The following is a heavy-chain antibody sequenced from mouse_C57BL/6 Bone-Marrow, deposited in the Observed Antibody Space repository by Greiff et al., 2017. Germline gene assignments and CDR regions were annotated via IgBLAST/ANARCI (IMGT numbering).Heavy chain of an antibody. Sequence: QVQLQQPGAELVKPGASVKLSCKASGYTFTSYWMHWVKQRPGQGLEWIGMIHPNSGSTNYNEKFKSKATLNVDKSSSTAYMQLSSLTSEDSAVYYCARWGYDYDFDYWGQGTTLTVSS. D-gene: IGHD2-4*01. V-gene: IGHV1-64*01. CDR2: IHPNSGST. J-gene: IGHJ2*01. CDR1: GYTFTSYW. CDR3: ARWGYDYDFDY.